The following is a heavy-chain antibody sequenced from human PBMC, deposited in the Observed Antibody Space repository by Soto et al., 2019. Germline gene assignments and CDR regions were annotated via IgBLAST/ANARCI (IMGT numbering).Heavy chain of an antibody. CDR1: GGSFSGYY. D-gene: IGHD4-17*01. Sequence: QVQLQQWGAGLLKPSETLSLTCAVYGGSFSGYYWSWIRQPPGKGLEWIGESNHSGSTNYNPSLQSLVTISVDTSKHQFSLKLSSVTAADTAVYYCARSIGDYDADYYYYGMDVWGQWTTVTVSS. CDR3: ARSIGDYDADYYYYGMDV. J-gene: IGHJ6*02. V-gene: IGHV4-34*01. CDR2: SNHSGST.